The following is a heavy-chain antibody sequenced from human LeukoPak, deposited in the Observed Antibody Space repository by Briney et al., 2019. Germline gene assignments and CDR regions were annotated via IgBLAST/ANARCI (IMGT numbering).Heavy chain of an antibody. Sequence: ASVKVSCKASGCTFTSYGISWVRQAPGQGLEWMGCISTYNGNTNYAQKLQGRVTMTTDTSTSTAYMELRSLRSDDTAVYYYASGVEYRNYGNYIGGPYMDVWGKGTTVTVSS. D-gene: IGHD4-11*01. CDR1: GCTFTSYG. CDR2: ISTYNGNT. V-gene: IGHV1-18*01. CDR3: ASGVEYRNYGNYIGGPYMDV. J-gene: IGHJ6*03.